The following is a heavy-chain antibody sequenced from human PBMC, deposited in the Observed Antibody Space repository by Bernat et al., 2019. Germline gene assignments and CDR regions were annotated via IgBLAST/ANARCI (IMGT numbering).Heavy chain of an antibody. CDR3: ARADTMVRGVIITSIDY. Sequence: QVQLVQSGAEVKKPGASVKVSCKASGYTFTSYYMHWVRQAPGQGLEWMGIINPSGGSTSYAQKFQGRVTMTRDTSTSTVYMELSSLRSEDTAVYYCARADTMVRGVIITSIDYRGQGTLVTVSS. CDR2: INPSGGST. V-gene: IGHV1-46*03. D-gene: IGHD3-10*01. CDR1: GYTFTSYY. J-gene: IGHJ4*02.